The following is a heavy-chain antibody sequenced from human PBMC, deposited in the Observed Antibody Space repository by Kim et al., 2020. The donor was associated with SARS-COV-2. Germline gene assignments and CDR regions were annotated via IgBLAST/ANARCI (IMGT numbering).Heavy chain of an antibody. CDR2: ISSRSSAI. J-gene: IGHJ4*02. D-gene: IGHD6-19*01. CDR3: ARGGEGGWTFES. V-gene: IGHV3-48*02. CDR1: GFTFSTYN. Sequence: GGSLRLSCAASGFTFSTYNMNWVRQAPGKGLEWVSYISSRSSAIYYAESVKGRFTISRDNAKNSLYLQMNSLRDEDTAVYYCARGGEGGWTFESWGQGTLVTVSS.